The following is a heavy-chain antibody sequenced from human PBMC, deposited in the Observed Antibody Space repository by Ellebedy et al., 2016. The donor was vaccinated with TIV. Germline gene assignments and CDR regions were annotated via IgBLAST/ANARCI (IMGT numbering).Heavy chain of an antibody. Sequence: GESLKISXKASGYNFPSEWIGWVRQMPGRGLEWMGTVYPSDSDARYSPSFQGQVTISADKSITTAYLQWSSLQASDTAMYYCARRDGDYWGQGTLVTVSS. CDR1: GYNFPSEW. CDR3: ARRDGDY. J-gene: IGHJ4*02. CDR2: VYPSDSDA. V-gene: IGHV5-51*01.